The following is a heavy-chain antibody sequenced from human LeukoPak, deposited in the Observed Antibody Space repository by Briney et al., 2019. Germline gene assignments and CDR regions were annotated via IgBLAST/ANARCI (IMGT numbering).Heavy chain of an antibody. D-gene: IGHD3-22*01. Sequence: GGSLRLSCAASGFTFNDYIMNWVRQAPGKGLEWVSSITTSNDIYYADSVKGRFTISRDNANHSLYLQMNSLRADDTAVYYCARDFEERGYYLADFDSWGQGTLVTVSS. CDR2: ITTSNDI. CDR3: ARDFEERGYYLADFDS. V-gene: IGHV3-69-1*01. J-gene: IGHJ4*02. CDR1: GFTFNDYI.